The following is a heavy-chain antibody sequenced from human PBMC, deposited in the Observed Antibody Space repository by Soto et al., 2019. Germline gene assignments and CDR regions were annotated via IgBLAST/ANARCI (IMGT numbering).Heavy chain of an antibody. Sequence: ASVKVSCKASGYTFTSYGISWVRQAPGQGLEWMGWIGAYNGNTNYAQKLQGRVTMTTDTSTSTAYMELRSLRSDDTAVYYCAKPLRPYSSGWYLDIWGQGTMVTVSS. J-gene: IGHJ3*02. V-gene: IGHV1-18*01. CDR2: IGAYNGNT. CDR1: GYTFTSYG. D-gene: IGHD6-19*01. CDR3: AKPLRPYSSGWYLDI.